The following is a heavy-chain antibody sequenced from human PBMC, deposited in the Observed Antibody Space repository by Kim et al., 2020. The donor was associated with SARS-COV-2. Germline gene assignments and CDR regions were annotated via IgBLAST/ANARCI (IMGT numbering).Heavy chain of an antibody. V-gene: IGHV1-18*01. Sequence: QKPQGRVTMTTDTSTSTAYMRLRSLRSDDTAVYYCARGIAVAVDGVWFDPWGQGTLVTVSS. D-gene: IGHD6-19*01. J-gene: IGHJ5*02. CDR3: ARGIAVAVDGVWFDP.